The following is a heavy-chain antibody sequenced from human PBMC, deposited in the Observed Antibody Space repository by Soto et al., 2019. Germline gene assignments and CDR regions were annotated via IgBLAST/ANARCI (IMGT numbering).Heavy chain of an antibody. D-gene: IGHD6-13*01. V-gene: IGHV4-30-4*01. J-gene: IGHJ5*02. CDR3: ARERPDGSRRDP. Sequence: TLSLTCTVSGGSISSGDYYWSWIRQPPGKGLEWIGNIYYSGSTYYNPSLKSRVTISVDTSKNQFSLKLSSVTAADTAVYYCARERPDGSRRDPWGQGTVVTVSS. CDR2: IYYSGST. CDR1: GGSISSGDYY.